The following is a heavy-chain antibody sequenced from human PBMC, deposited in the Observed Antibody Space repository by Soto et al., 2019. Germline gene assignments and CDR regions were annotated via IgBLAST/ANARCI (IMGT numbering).Heavy chain of an antibody. D-gene: IGHD1-26*01. J-gene: IGHJ5*02. Sequence: PSETLSLTCTVSGGSISSGGYYWSWIRQHPGKGLEWIGYIYYSGSTYYNPSLKSRVTISVDTSKNQFSLKLSSVTAADTAVYYCARTGGLDDWFDPWGQGTPVPVSS. CDR3: ARTGGLDDWFDP. V-gene: IGHV4-31*03. CDR1: GGSISSGGYY. CDR2: IYYSGST.